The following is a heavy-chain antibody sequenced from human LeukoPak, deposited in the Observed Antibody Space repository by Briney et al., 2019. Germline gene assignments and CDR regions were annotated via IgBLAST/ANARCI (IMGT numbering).Heavy chain of an antibody. Sequence: PGGSLRLSCAASGFTFSSYSMNWVRQAPGRGLEWVSPISSGSSYIYYADSVKGRFTISRDNAKNSLYLQMNSLRAEGTAVYYCARSGIAAALNWNFDLWGRGTLVIVSS. CDR3: ARSGIAAALNWNFDL. CDR2: ISSGSSYI. V-gene: IGHV3-21*01. CDR1: GFTFSSYS. J-gene: IGHJ2*01. D-gene: IGHD6-13*01.